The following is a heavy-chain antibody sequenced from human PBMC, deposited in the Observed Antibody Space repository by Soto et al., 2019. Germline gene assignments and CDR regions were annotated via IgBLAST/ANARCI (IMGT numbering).Heavy chain of an antibody. CDR3: ARDGITMVREDAFDI. J-gene: IGHJ3*02. CDR2: INHSGST. D-gene: IGHD3-10*01. Sequence: SETLSLTCAVYGGSFSGYYWSWIRQPPGKGLEWIGEINHSGSTNYNPSLKSRVTISVDTSKNQFSLKLSSVTAADTAVYYCARDGITMVREDAFDIWGQGTTVTVSS. V-gene: IGHV4-34*01. CDR1: GGSFSGYY.